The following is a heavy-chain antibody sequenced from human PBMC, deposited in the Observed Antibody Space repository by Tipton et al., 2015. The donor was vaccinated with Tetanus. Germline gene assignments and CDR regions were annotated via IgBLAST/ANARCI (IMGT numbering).Heavy chain of an antibody. V-gene: IGHV3-33*01. CDR1: GFTFSSYG. D-gene: IGHD3-3*01. CDR2: IWYDGSNK. J-gene: IGHJ3*02. Sequence: SGFTFSSYGMHWVRQAPGKGLEWVAVIWYDGSNKYYADSVKGRFTISRDNSKNTLYLQMNSLRAEDTAVYYCARDSGQFLEWPDAFDIWGQGTMVTVSS. CDR3: ARDSGQFLEWPDAFDI.